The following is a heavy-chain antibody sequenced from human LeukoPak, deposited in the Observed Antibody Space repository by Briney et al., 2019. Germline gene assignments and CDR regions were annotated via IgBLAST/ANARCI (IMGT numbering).Heavy chain of an antibody. Sequence: SETLSLTCAVYGGSFSGYYWSWIRQPPGKGLEWIGEINHSGSTNYNPSLKSRVTISVDTSKNQFSLKLSSVTAADTAVYYCARIAGLNWFDPWGQGTLVTVSS. CDR3: ARIAGLNWFDP. V-gene: IGHV4-34*01. J-gene: IGHJ5*02. CDR2: INHSGST. CDR1: GGSFSGYY.